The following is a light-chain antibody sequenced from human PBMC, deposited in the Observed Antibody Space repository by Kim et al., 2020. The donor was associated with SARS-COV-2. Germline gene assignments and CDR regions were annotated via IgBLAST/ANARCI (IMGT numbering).Light chain of an antibody. Sequence: GQRCTTSCSGSSSDVRSNAVNWYQDLPGTAPKLLIYNDNKRPSRVPDRFSASKSGTSASLAISGLQSEDEADYYCAAWDGSLNGPVFGGGTQLTVL. CDR1: SSDVRSNA. J-gene: IGLJ2*01. V-gene: IGLV1-44*01. CDR3: AAWDGSLNGPV. CDR2: NDN.